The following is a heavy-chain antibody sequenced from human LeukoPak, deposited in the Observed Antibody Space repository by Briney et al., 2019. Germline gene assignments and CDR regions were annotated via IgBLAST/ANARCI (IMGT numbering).Heavy chain of an antibody. CDR2: INPNSGGT. D-gene: IGHD4-17*01. Sequence: GASVKVSCKASGYTFTGYYMHWVRQAPGQGLEWMGWINPNSGGTNYAQKFQGRVTMTRDTSISTAYMELSGLRSEDTAIYYCARNRPEADDYGDYRYYYYMDVWGKGTTVTISS. CDR1: GYTFTGYY. V-gene: IGHV1-2*02. CDR3: ARNRPEADDYGDYRYYYYMDV. J-gene: IGHJ6*03.